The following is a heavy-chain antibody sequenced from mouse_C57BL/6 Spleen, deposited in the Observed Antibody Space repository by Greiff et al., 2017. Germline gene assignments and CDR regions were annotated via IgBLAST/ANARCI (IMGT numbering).Heavy chain of an antibody. CDR2: IYWDDDK. J-gene: IGHJ3*01. Sequence: QVTLKVCGPGILQSSQTLSLTCSFSGFSLSTSGMGVSWIRQPSGKGLEWLAHIYWDDDKRYNPSLKSRLTISKDTSRNQVFLKITSVDTADTATYYCARSYDYDVPFAYWGQGTLVTVSA. CDR3: ARSYDYDVPFAY. V-gene: IGHV8-12*01. D-gene: IGHD2-4*01. CDR1: GFSLSTSGMG.